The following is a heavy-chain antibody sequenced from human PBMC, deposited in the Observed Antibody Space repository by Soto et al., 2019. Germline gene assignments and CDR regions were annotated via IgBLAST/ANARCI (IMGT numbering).Heavy chain of an antibody. CDR2: ISTYNGHT. Sequence: QVQLVQSEAEVKKPGASVKVSCKASGYNFISYGIGWVRQAPGQGLEWMGWISTYNGHTNYAQKVQDRVTVTTDTSTSTVYMELRSLRPDDTAVYYCARDRGEAASGWGWFDPWGQGTLVTVSS. D-gene: IGHD6-13*01. J-gene: IGHJ5*02. CDR3: ARDRGEAASGWGWFDP. CDR1: GYNFISYG. V-gene: IGHV1-18*01.